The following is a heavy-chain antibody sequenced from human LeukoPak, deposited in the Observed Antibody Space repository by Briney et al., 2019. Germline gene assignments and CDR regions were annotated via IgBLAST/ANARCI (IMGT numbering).Heavy chain of an antibody. CDR1: GYTFSIYG. CDR3: ARVVGLNEWEPHY. Sequence: GASVKVSCKASGYTFSIYGISWVRQAPGQGLEWMGWVSPYDDNTKYAQKFQGRVSMTTDTSTNTAYMELRSLPSDDTAVYYCARVVGLNEWEPHYWGQRTRVSVSS. CDR2: VSPYDDNT. V-gene: IGHV1-18*01. D-gene: IGHD1-26*01. J-gene: IGHJ4*02.